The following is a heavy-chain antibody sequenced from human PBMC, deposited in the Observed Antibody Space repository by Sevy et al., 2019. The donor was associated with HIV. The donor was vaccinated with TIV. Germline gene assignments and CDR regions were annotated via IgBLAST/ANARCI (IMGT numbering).Heavy chain of an antibody. CDR3: ARGREVATLLGFFDT. CDR2: ISHSGAT. V-gene: IGHV4-34*01. J-gene: IGHJ4*02. D-gene: IGHD3-16*01. Sequence: SETLSLTCAVRGGSIGGYYWSWIRQAPGKGPEWIGEISHSGATNHSPSLASRVTISVDTSNNQLSLRLTSLTAADSGKYVCARGREVATLLGFFDTWGPGTLVTVSS. CDR1: GGSIGGYY.